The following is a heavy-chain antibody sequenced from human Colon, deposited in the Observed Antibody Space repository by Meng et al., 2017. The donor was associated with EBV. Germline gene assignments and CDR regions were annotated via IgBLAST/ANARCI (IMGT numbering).Heavy chain of an antibody. CDR1: GYTFTCYA. CDR3: ARDKIAVAGITGDY. CDR2: INTNTGNP. V-gene: IGHV7-4-1*02. J-gene: IGHJ4*02. D-gene: IGHD6-19*01. Sequence: QVPVGQSGSDVKKPGASVKVSCKAFGYTFTCYAMNGVRQAPGQGLEWMGWINTNTGNPTYAQGFTGRFVFSLDTSVSTAYLQISSLKAEDTAVYYCARDKIAVAGITGDYWGQGTLVTVSS.